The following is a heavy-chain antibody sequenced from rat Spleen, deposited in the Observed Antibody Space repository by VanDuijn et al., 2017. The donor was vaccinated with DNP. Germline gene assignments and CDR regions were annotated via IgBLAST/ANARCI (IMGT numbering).Heavy chain of an antibody. CDR2: ISFDGSAT. D-gene: IGHD5-1*01. V-gene: IGHV5-7*01. J-gene: IGHJ2*01. CDR3: TRPGSPYYFDH. CDR1: GFTFSDYH. Sequence: EVQLVESDGGLVQPGRSLKLSCAASGFTFSDYHMAWVRQAPTKGLEWVTTISFDGSATSYRDSVNGRFTVSRDNAKSTLYLQMDSLRSEDTATYYCTRPGSPYYFDHWGQGVMVTVSS.